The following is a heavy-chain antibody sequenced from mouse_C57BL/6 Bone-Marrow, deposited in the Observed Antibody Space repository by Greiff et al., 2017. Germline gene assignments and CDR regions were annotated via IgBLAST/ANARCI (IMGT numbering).Heavy chain of an antibody. CDR3: ARSSGYDFDY. CDR1: GFTFSSYA. D-gene: IGHD3-2*02. CDR2: ISDGGSYT. J-gene: IGHJ2*01. V-gene: IGHV5-4*03. Sequence: EVKLLESGGGLVKPGGSLKLSCAASGFTFSSYAMSWVRQTPEKRLEWVATISDGGSYTYYPDNVKGRFTISRDNAKNNLYLQMSHLKSEDTAMYYCARSSGYDFDYWGQGTTLTVSS.